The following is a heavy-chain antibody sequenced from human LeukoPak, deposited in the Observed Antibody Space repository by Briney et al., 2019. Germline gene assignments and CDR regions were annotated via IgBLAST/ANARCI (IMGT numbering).Heavy chain of an antibody. J-gene: IGHJ4*02. CDR3: ARDHCNPGTCLGGH. D-gene: IGHD2-15*01. Sequence: GASVKVSCKASGDTFIPYTFSWVRQAPGQGLEWIGRIIPSLDVANYAQKFQGRVTLSVDRDTATTYMEVTSLRSEDTAIYYCARDHCNPGTCLGGHWGQGTLVTVSS. CDR2: IIPSLDVA. CDR1: GDTFIPYT. V-gene: IGHV1-69*04.